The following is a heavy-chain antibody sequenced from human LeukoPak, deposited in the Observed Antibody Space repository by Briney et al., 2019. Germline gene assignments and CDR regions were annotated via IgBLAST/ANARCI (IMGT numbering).Heavy chain of an antibody. J-gene: IGHJ5*02. D-gene: IGHD3-10*01. CDR2: IYYSGST. Sequence: SETLSLTCTVSGGSISSYYWSWIRQPPGKGLEWIGYIYYSGSTNYNPSLKSRVTISVDTSKNQFSLKLSSVTAADTAVYYCARGGYYYGSGSLNWFDPWGQGTLVTVSS. CDR3: ARGGYYYGSGSLNWFDP. CDR1: GGSISSYY. V-gene: IGHV4-59*01.